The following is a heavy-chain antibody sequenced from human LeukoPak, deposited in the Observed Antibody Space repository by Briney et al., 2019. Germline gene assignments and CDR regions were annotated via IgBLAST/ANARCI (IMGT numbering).Heavy chain of an antibody. CDR3: ARALAYDSSWTGYFDL. CDR1: GGSTSNYY. Sequence: SETLSLTCTVSGGSTSNYYWSWIRQPAGKPLEWIGRMYTSGRTDYNPSLKSRVTMSIDTSDNQLSLMLSSVTVADTAVYYCARALAYDSSWTGYFDLWGRGTLVTVSS. CDR2: MYTSGRT. V-gene: IGHV4-4*07. J-gene: IGHJ2*01. D-gene: IGHD3-16*01.